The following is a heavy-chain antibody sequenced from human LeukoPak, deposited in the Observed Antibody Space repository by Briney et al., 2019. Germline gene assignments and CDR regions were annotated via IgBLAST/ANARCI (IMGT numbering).Heavy chain of an antibody. D-gene: IGHD5-18*01. Sequence: EASVKVSCKASGYTFTSYGISWVRQAPGQGLEWMGGIIPIFGTANYAQKFQGRVTITADESTSTAYMELSSLRSEDTAVYYCARADTAMVYYYYGMDVWGQGTTVTVSS. V-gene: IGHV1-69*13. CDR2: IIPIFGTA. J-gene: IGHJ6*02. CDR1: GYTFTSYG. CDR3: ARADTAMVYYYYGMDV.